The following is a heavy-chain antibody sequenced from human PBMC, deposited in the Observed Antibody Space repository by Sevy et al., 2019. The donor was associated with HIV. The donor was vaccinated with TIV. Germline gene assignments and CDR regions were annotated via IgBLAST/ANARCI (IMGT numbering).Heavy chain of an antibody. Sequence: GGSLRLSCAASGFTFSSYGMHWVRQAPGKGLEWVAVISYDGSNKYYADSVKGRFTISRDNSKNTLYLQMNSLRAEDTAVYYCAKSAEILESEPHTGYFDYWGQGTLVTVSS. V-gene: IGHV3-30*18. J-gene: IGHJ4*02. CDR2: ISYDGSNK. CDR3: AKSAEILESEPHTGYFDY. CDR1: GFTFSSYG. D-gene: IGHD4-17*01.